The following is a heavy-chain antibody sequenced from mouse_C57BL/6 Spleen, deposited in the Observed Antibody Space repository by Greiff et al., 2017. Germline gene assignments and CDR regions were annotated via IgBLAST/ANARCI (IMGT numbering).Heavy chain of an antibody. V-gene: IGHV1-64*01. CDR2: IHPNSGST. CDR3: ARDYGSSLYYFDY. D-gene: IGHD1-1*01. J-gene: IGHJ2*01. CDR1: GYTFTSYW. Sequence: VQLQQPGAELVKPGASVKLSCKASGYTFTSYWMHWVKQRPGQGLEWIGMIHPNSGSTNYNEKFKSKATLTVDKSSSTAYMQLSSLTSADSAVYYCARDYGSSLYYFDYWGQGTTLTVAS.